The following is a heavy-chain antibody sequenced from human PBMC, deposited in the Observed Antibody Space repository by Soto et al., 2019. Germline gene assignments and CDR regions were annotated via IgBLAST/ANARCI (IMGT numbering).Heavy chain of an antibody. Sequence: PGESLKSSCQGSGYSLSTYWIAWLRQMPGKGLEWRGMIYPVDSDIRYSPSSQGQFTISVDKSISTAYLQWSSLKASDTAMYYCARPRVGDMSYFDYWGQGTLVTVPQ. V-gene: IGHV5-51*01. CDR1: GYSLSTYW. CDR3: ARPRVGDMSYFDY. J-gene: IGHJ4*02. CDR2: IYPVDSDI. D-gene: IGHD1-26*01.